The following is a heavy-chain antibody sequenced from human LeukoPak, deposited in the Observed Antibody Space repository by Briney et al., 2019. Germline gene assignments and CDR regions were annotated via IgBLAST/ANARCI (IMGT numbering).Heavy chain of an antibody. J-gene: IGHJ4*02. D-gene: IGHD5-12*01. CDR2: IKQDGVDK. V-gene: IGHV3-7*01. Sequence: GGSLRLSCAASGFSFSRSYMNWVRQAPGKGLEWVATIKQDGVDKYYVDSVKGRFTISRDTAKNSLFLQMNSLRADDTAVYYCARDPSRYDLDYWGQGTLVTVSS. CDR3: ARDPSRYDLDY. CDR1: GFSFSRSY.